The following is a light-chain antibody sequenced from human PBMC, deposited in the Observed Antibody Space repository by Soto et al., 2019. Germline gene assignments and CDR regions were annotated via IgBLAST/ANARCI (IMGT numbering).Light chain of an antibody. V-gene: IGKV3-15*01. CDR1: QSVSSSY. CDR3: QQYNNWPPWT. Sequence: EIVLTQSPGTLSLSPGERATLSCRASQSVSSSYLAWYQQKPGQAPRLLIYGASTRVTGIPARFSGSGSGTEFTLTISSLQSEDFAIYYCQQYNNWPPWTFGQGTKVDIK. J-gene: IGKJ1*01. CDR2: GAS.